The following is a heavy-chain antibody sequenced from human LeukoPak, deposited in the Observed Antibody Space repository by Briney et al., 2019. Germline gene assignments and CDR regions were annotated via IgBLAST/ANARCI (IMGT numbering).Heavy chain of an antibody. CDR3: ARNNDFWSGYYLLGY. CDR1: GFTFSSYG. J-gene: IGHJ4*02. D-gene: IGHD3-3*01. V-gene: IGHV3-48*01. CDR2: ISSSDTTI. Sequence: GGSLRLSCAASGFTFSSYGMHWVRQAPGKGLEWISLISSSDTTIYYADSVKGRFTISRDNARNSLYLQMNSLRVEDTAVYYCARNNDFWSGYYLLGYWGQGTLVTVSS.